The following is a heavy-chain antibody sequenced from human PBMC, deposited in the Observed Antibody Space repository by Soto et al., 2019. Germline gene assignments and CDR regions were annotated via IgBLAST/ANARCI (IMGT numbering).Heavy chain of an antibody. J-gene: IGHJ4*02. V-gene: IGHV3-9*01. CDR3: AKDFRSSIVGVTTVDY. CDR1: GFTFDDYA. Sequence: EVQLVESGGGLAQPGRSLRLSCAASGFTFDDYAMHWVRQAPGKGLEWVSGISGNSGSIGYADSVKGRFTISRDNAKNSLYLQMNSLRVEDTALYYCAKDFRSSIVGVTTVDYWGQGTLVTVSS. CDR2: ISGNSGSI. D-gene: IGHD1-26*01.